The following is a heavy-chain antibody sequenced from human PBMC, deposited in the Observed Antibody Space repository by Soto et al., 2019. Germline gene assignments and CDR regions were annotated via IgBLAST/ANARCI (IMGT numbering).Heavy chain of an antibody. J-gene: IGHJ4*02. V-gene: IGHV3-23*01. D-gene: IGHD3-16*01. CDR2: ISSSGGTT. CDR1: GFTFSSFA. Sequence: EVQLLESGGGLVQPGGSLRLSCAVSGFTFSSFAMSWVRQAPGKGLEWVSVISSSGGTTYYADSVKGRFTISRDNSKNTLYLQMNRLRAEDTAVYYCARDYSYACDYWGQGTLVTVS. CDR3: ARDYSYACDY.